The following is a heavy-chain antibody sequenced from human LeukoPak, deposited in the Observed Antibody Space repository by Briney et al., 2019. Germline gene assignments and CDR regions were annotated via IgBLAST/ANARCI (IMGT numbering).Heavy chain of an antibody. D-gene: IGHD2-2*01. Sequence: GGSLRLSCAASGFTFSSYAMHWVRQAPGKGLEWVAVISYDGSNKYYADSVKGRFTISRDNSKNTLYLQMNSLRAEDTAVYYCARDMDASYYFDYWGQGTLVTVSS. CDR3: ARDMDASYYFDY. V-gene: IGHV3-30-3*01. CDR2: ISYDGSNK. J-gene: IGHJ4*02. CDR1: GFTFSSYA.